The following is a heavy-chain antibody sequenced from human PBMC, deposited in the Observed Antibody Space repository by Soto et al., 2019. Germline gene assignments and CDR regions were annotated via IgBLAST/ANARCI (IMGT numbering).Heavy chain of an antibody. CDR2: ISGNGAST. J-gene: IGHJ5*02. CDR3: SRGGNWFLP. D-gene: IGHD3-10*01. CDR1: GFTFSSYA. Sequence: GSLRLSCAASGFTFSSYAMSWVRQAPGKGLEWVSTISGNGASTFYADSVKGRLTISRDNSKSTLDLQMDSLRAEDTAVYYCSRGGNWFLPWGQGTLVTVSS. V-gene: IGHV3-23*01.